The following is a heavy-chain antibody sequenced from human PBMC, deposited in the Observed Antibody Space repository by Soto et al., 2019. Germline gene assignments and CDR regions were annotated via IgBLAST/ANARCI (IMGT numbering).Heavy chain of an antibody. CDR3: AKEGETYCGGDRCWAFDI. CDR1: GFTFSSYG. J-gene: IGHJ3*02. D-gene: IGHD2-21*02. Sequence: GGSLRLSCAASGFTFSSYGMHWVRQAPGKGLEWVAVISYDGSNKYYADSVKGRFTISRDNSKNTLYLQMNSLRAEDTAVYYCAKEGETYCGGDRCWAFDIWGQGTMVTVSS. V-gene: IGHV3-30*18. CDR2: ISYDGSNK.